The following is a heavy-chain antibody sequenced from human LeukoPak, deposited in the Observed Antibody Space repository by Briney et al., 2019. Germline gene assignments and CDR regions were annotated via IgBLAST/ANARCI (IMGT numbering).Heavy chain of an antibody. CDR3: VQDSYAISSSGSTFAS. CDR1: GFIFEDYA. Sequence: GGSLRLSCTVSGFIFEDYAMHWVRRVPGKGLEWVSSITSNSGYVAYADSVKGRFSISRDNAKNSLYLQMNSLRTEDMAVYYCVQDSYAISSSGSTFASWGQGTLVTVSS. D-gene: IGHD2-2*01. CDR2: ITSNSGYV. J-gene: IGHJ4*02. V-gene: IGHV3-9*03.